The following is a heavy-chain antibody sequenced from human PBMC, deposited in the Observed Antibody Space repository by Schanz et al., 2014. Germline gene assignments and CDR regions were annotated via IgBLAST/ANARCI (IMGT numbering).Heavy chain of an antibody. J-gene: IGHJ5*02. V-gene: IGHV1-69*04. D-gene: IGHD6-25*01. CDR1: GYAFSDYG. Sequence: QVQLEQSGAEVKKPGASVKVSCKTSGYAFSDYGITWVRQAPGQGLEWMGRIIPSLGLAKYEQKFQGRVTITADKSTSTAYMELSRLRSEDTAVYYCARGRGCTCGSGFSWFDLWGQGTLVTVAS. CDR3: ARGRGCTCGSGFSWFDL. CDR2: IIPSLGLA.